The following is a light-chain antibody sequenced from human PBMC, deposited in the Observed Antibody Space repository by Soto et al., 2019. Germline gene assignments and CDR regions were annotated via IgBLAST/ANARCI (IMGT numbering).Light chain of an antibody. CDR1: QGIRND. CDR3: QQRNSYPRT. Sequence: IQMTQSPSSLSASVGDRVTITCRASQGIRNDLDWFQQKPGKAPKLLIYAASNLQSGVPSRFSGSGSETEFTLTITSLQPEDSATYYCQQRNSYPRTFGQGTKVDIK. V-gene: IGKV1-17*01. CDR2: AAS. J-gene: IGKJ2*01.